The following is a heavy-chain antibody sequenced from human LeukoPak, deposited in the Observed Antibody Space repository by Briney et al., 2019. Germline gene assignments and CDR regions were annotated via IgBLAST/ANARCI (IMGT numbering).Heavy chain of an antibody. CDR2: ISAYNGNT. CDR3: ARNGRVRRVVKDLFEY. J-gene: IGHJ4*02. CDR1: GYTFTSYG. V-gene: IGHV1-18*01. Sequence: ASVKVSCKASGYTFTSYGISWVRQAPGQGLEWMGWISAYNGNTNHAQKLQGRVTFTKDTSTGTAYMDLRNLRTDDTAMYYCARNGRVRRVVKDLFEYWGQGTLVAVSS. D-gene: IGHD3-10*01.